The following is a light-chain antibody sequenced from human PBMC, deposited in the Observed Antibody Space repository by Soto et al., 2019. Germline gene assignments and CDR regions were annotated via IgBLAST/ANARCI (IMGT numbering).Light chain of an antibody. CDR1: QSVYNW. Sequence: EIVLTQSPATLSLSPGERATLSCRASQSVYNWLAWYQQKPGQSPRLLIYDASARVTGIPARFSGSGSGTDFTLTISSLEPEDFAVYYCQQRSSWPLTFGGGTKVEI. V-gene: IGKV3-11*01. J-gene: IGKJ4*01. CDR2: DAS. CDR3: QQRSSWPLT.